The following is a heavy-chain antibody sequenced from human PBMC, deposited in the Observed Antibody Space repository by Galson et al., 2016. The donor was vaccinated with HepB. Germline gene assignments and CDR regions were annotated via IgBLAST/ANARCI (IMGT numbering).Heavy chain of an antibody. J-gene: IGHJ4*02. CDR2: INPKSGGT. D-gene: IGHD4-11*01. CDR3: ARDKSNYVVVGSGDFDF. CDR1: GYTFTGYF. Sequence: SVKVSCKASGYTFTGYFIHWVRQAPGQGLEWMGWINPKSGGTNYAQNFQGRVTMTRDTSISTAFMALSRLKSDDAAIYYCARDKSNYVVVGSGDFDFWGQGTLVSVSS. V-gene: IGHV1-2*02.